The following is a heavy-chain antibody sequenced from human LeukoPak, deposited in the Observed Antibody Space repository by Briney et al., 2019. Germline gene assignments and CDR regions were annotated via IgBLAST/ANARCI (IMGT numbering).Heavy chain of an antibody. CDR3: VREEMFYDFWCGSHGAFDV. D-gene: IGHD3-3*01. J-gene: IGHJ3*01. CDR2: ITHSGYT. V-gene: IGHV4-38-2*02. CDR1: GYSISSGRY. Sequence: SETLSLTCTVSGYSISSGRYWAWIRQPPGKGLEWIGSITHSGYTNYNPSLKSRLSISVNMSKNFFSLKMTSVTASDTALYYCVREEMFYDFWCGSHGAFDVWGQGTMVSVSS.